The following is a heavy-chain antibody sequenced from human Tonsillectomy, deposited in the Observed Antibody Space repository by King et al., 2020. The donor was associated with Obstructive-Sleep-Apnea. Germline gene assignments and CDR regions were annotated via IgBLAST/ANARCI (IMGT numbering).Heavy chain of an antibody. CDR1: GFTFSSYG. Sequence: VQLVESGGGVVQPGRSLRLSCAASGFTFSSYGMHWVRQAPGKGLEWVAVIWYDGSNKYYADSVKGRFTISRDNSKNTRYLQMNSLRAEDTAVYYCAKERDYGDYVAGRFDPWGQGTLVTVSS. J-gene: IGHJ5*02. V-gene: IGHV3-33*06. D-gene: IGHD4-17*01. CDR2: IWYDGSNK. CDR3: AKERDYGDYVAGRFDP.